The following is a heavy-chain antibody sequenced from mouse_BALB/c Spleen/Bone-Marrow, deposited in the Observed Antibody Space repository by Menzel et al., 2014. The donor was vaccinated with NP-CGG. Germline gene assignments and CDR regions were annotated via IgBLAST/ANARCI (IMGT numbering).Heavy chain of an antibody. CDR2: INPGSGGI. D-gene: IGHD1-1*01. CDR3: ARELVRGMDY. J-gene: IGHJ4*01. Sequence: QVQLQQSGAELVRPGTSVQVSCKASGYAFTNYWIEWIKQRPGQGLEWIGVINPGSGGINYNEKFKGKATLTADKSSSTAYMQLGSLTSDDSAVYFCARELVRGMDYWGQGTSVTVSS. V-gene: IGHV1-54*01. CDR1: GYAFTNYW.